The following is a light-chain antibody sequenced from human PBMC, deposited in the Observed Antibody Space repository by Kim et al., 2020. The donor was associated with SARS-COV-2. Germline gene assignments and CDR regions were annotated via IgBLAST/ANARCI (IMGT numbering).Light chain of an antibody. J-gene: IGKJ2*01. Sequence: SASVGDRVTITCRASQSISNWLAWYQQKPGKAPKLLIYDASSLESGVPSRFSGSGSGREFTLTISSLQPDDFATYYCQQYNSYSYTFGQGTKLEI. CDR1: QSISNW. V-gene: IGKV1-5*01. CDR3: QQYNSYSYT. CDR2: DAS.